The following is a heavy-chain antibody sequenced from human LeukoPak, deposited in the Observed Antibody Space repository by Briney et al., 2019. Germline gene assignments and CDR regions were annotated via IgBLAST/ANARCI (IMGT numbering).Heavy chain of an antibody. V-gene: IGHV4-59*03. D-gene: IGHD1-26*01. CDR2: ISFSGYT. Sequence: SETLYLTCTVSGNSISDYYWNWIRQPPGKGLEWIGHISFSGYTNYNPSLKSRLTISVDTSKNQFSLKLRSVTAADTAVYYCAGSGAQLLPPLYWGQGALVTVSS. CDR3: AGSGAQLLPPLY. CDR1: GNSISDYY. J-gene: IGHJ4*02.